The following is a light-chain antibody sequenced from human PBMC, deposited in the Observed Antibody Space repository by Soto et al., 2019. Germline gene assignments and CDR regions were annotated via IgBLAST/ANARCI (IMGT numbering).Light chain of an antibody. Sequence: QSVLTQPPSVSGAPGQRVTISCTGGTSNVGAGFHVQWYQQFPGTAPKLFIYGNSNRPSGVPDRFSGSKSGTSASLAISGLQAEDEADYYCQSYDRSLSSWVFGGGTQLTVL. V-gene: IGLV1-40*01. CDR1: TSNVGAGFH. CDR2: GNS. J-gene: IGLJ3*02. CDR3: QSYDRSLSSWV.